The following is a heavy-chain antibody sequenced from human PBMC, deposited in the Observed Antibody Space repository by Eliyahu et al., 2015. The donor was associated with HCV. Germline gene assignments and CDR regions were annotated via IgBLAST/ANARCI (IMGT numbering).Heavy chain of an antibody. Sequence: QLQLQESGPGLVKPSETLSLTCTVSGGSISSSSYYWGWIRQPPGKGLEWIGRFLLWWGPLLQPVPHSRVTISVDTSKNQFSLKLSSVTAADTAVYYCARAYYYDSSGPFDAFDIWGQGTMATVSS. V-gene: IGHV4-39*01. CDR2: LLWWGP. CDR1: GGSISSSSYY. CDR3: ARAYYYDSSGPFDAFDI. D-gene: IGHD3-22*01. J-gene: IGHJ3*02.